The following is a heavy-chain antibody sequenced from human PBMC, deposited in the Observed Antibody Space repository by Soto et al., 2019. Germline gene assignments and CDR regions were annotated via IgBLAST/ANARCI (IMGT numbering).Heavy chain of an antibody. J-gene: IGHJ4*02. CDR3: ARPYSSGWSGVDY. D-gene: IGHD6-13*01. CDR2: IYFSGST. Sequence: QLQLQESGPGLVKPSETLSLTCTVSGASVGTNSHYWGWIRQSPGKGLEWIGSIYFSGSTYYNPSLRSRVTMSIDRSKNQFSLQLTSVTAADTGLYYCARPYSSGWSGVDYWGQGTLVTVSS. V-gene: IGHV4-39*01. CDR1: GASVGTNSHY.